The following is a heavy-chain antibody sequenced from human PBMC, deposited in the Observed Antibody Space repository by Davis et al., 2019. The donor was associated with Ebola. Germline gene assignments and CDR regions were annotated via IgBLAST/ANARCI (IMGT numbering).Heavy chain of an antibody. CDR2: IWYDGSNK. CDR1: GFTFSSYG. D-gene: IGHD5-18*01. Sequence: GESLKISCAASGFTFSSYGMHWVRQAPGKGLEWVAVIWYDGSNKYYADSVKGRFTISRDNSKNTLYLQMNSLRAEDTAVYYCARGGTPLDTGMVPDFDYWGQGTLVTVSS. J-gene: IGHJ4*02. CDR3: ARGGTPLDTGMVPDFDY. V-gene: IGHV3-33*01.